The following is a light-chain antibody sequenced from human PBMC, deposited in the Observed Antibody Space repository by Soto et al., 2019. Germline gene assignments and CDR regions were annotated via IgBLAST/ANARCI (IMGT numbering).Light chain of an antibody. CDR1: SSDVGGYNY. CDR2: EVS. Sequence: QSVLTQPPSASGSPGQSVTISCTGTSSDVGGYNYVSWYQQHPGKAPKLMISEVSKRPSGVPDRFSGSKSGNTASLTVSGLQAEDEADYYCSSFAGNNNLVFGGGTKLPV. V-gene: IGLV2-8*01. J-gene: IGLJ2*01. CDR3: SSFAGNNNLV.